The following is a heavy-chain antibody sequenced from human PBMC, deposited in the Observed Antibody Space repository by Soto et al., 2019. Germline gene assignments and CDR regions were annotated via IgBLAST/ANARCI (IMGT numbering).Heavy chain of an antibody. CDR3: ARENYDYVWGSYRPSSAFDI. V-gene: IGHV3-30-3*01. CDR2: ISYDESNK. Sequence: QVQLVESGGGVVQPGRSLRLSCAASGFTFSSYAMHWVRQAPGKGLEWVAVISYDESNKYYADSVKGRFTISRDNSKNTLYLQMNSLRAEDTAVYYCARENYDYVWGSYRPSSAFDIWGQGTMVTVSS. J-gene: IGHJ3*02. CDR1: GFTFSSYA. D-gene: IGHD3-16*02.